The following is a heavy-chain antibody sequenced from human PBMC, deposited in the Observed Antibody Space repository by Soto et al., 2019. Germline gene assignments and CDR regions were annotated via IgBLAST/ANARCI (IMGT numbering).Heavy chain of an antibody. CDR2: IVVGSGNT. V-gene: IGHV1-58*01. CDR3: AADSSGWKLLLDY. J-gene: IGHJ4*02. Sequence: SVKVSCNASGFTFTGSAVQWVRQARGQRLEWIGWIVVGSGNTNYAQKFQERVTITRDMSTSTAYMELSSLRSEDTAVYYCAADSSGWKLLLDYWGQGTLGTVSS. D-gene: IGHD6-19*01. CDR1: GFTFTGSA.